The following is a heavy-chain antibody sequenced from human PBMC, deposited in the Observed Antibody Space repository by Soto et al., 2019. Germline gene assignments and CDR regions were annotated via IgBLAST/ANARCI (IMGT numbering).Heavy chain of an antibody. V-gene: IGHV5-51*01. J-gene: IGHJ4*02. CDR1: GYSFNSYW. CDR3: ARPSDVGLASSFEY. CDR2: IYPGNSNT. Sequence: GESLKISCKGSGYSFNSYWIGWVRQMPGTGLEWLGIIYPGNSNTRYSPSFEGQVTMSADKSINTAYLQWSSLRASDTAIYFCARPSDVGLASSFEYWGQGTQVTVSS.